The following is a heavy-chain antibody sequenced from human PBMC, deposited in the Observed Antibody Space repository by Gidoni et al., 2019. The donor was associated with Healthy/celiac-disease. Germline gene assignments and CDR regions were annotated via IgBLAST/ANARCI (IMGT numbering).Heavy chain of an antibody. V-gene: IGHV4-34*01. J-gene: IGHJ4*02. CDR3: ARVQGIVVTYYFDY. CDR1: GGPFSGYY. D-gene: IGHD5-12*01. CDR2: INHSGST. Sequence: QVQLQQWGAGLLKPSETLSLTCAVYGGPFSGYYWSWLRQPPGEGLEWIGEINHSGSTNYNPSLKSRVTISVDTSKNQFSLKLSSVTAADTAVYYCARVQGIVVTYYFDYWGQGTLVTVSS.